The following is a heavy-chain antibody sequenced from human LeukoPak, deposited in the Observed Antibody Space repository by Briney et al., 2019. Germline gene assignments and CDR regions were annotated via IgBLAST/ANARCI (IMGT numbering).Heavy chain of an antibody. J-gene: IGHJ3*02. CDR3: ARDRHSPRGPRDAFDI. Sequence: GASVKVSCKASGYTFTSYYIHWVRQAPGQGLEWLGVINPSGDSTSYAQKFQGRVTMTRDTSTSTVYMELSSLRSEDAAVYYCARDRHSPRGPRDAFDIWGQGTMVTVSS. D-gene: IGHD3-10*01. CDR1: GYTFTSYY. CDR2: INPSGDST. V-gene: IGHV1-46*01.